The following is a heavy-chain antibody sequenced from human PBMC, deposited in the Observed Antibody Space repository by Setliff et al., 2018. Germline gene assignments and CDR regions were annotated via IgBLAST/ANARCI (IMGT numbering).Heavy chain of an antibody. D-gene: IGHD2-2*01. Sequence: SETLSLTCTVSGASLSSGTYYWGWIRQPPGKGLEWIASVYYRGTTYYNPSLESRVSVSVDTSKSHVSLSLTSVTAADTALYFCARTSTGRYFDLWGRGTLVTVSS. CDR1: GASLSSGTYY. V-gene: IGHV4-39*02. CDR2: VYYRGTT. J-gene: IGHJ2*01. CDR3: ARTSTGRYFDL.